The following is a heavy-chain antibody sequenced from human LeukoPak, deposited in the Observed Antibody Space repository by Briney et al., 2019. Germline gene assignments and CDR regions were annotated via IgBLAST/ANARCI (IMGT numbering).Heavy chain of an antibody. CDR1: GFTFSSYA. CDR2: ISGSGGST. V-gene: IGHV3-23*01. Sequence: GGSLRLSRAASGFTFSSYAMSWVRQAPGKGLEWVSAISGSGGSTYYADSVKGRFTISRDNSKNTLYLKMNSLRAEDTAVYYCAKVRGSGSYYRRGYFDYWGQGTLVTVSS. J-gene: IGHJ4*02. CDR3: AKVRGSGSYYRRGYFDY. D-gene: IGHD3-10*01.